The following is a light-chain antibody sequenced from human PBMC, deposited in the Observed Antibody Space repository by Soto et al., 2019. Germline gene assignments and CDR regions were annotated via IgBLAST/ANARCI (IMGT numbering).Light chain of an antibody. CDR3: QQYDSYSSGP. J-gene: IGKJ1*01. V-gene: IGKV1-5*01. CDR2: DAS. Sequence: IHMTQSPSTLSASLGDRVTITCRASQTVNTWLAWYQQKQGKAPKVLIFDASSLKTGVPSRFSGSGSGTEFTITISNMQPDDFATYYCQQYDSYSSGPFGQGTKVDIK. CDR1: QTVNTW.